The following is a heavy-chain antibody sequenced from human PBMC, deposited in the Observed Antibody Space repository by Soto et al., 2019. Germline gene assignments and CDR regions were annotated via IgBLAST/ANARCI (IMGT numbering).Heavy chain of an antibody. CDR3: SSKSGYYTLQDY. CDR2: INHIVST. V-gene: IGHV4-34*01. Sequence: SETLSLTCAVYGGSFSGYYWIWIRQPPVNGLEFIGEINHIVSTNYNPSLKSRVTISVDTSKNPFSLKLISVTAADTAVYYCSSKSGYYTLQDYWGQGTLVTVSS. CDR1: GGSFSGYY. D-gene: IGHD3-22*01. J-gene: IGHJ4*02.